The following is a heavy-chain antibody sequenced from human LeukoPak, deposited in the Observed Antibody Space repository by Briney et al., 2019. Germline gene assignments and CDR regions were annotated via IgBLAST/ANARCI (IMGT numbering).Heavy chain of an antibody. CDR1: GFTFTSSA. CDR2: IVVGSGNT. V-gene: IGHV1-58*02. D-gene: IGHD6-19*01. CDR3: AADRGSGWKYYYYGMDV. J-gene: IGHJ6*02. Sequence: GTSVKVSCKASGFTFTSSAMQWVRQARGQRLEWIGWIVVGSGNTNYAQKFQERVTITRDMSTSTAYMEPSSLRSEDTAVYYCAADRGSGWKYYYYGMDVWGQGTTVTVSS.